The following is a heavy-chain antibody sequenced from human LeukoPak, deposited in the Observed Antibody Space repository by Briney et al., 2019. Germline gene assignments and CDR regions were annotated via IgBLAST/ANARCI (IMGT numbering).Heavy chain of an antibody. V-gene: IGHV3-74*01. J-gene: IGHJ4*02. Sequence: GGSLRLSCAASGFSVSYNYMSWVRQAPGKGLVWVSRINTDGSSTAYADSVKGRFTISRDNAKNTLYLQMNSLSAEDTAVYFCARGFLGGCSGGSCYSGYWGQGTLVTVSS. CDR2: INTDGSST. D-gene: IGHD2-15*01. CDR1: GFSVSYNY. CDR3: ARGFLGGCSGGSCYSGY.